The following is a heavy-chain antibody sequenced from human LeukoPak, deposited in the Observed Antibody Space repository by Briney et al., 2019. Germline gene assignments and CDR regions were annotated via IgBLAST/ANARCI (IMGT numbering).Heavy chain of an antibody. CDR3: ARDRVHGVATTPGYNWFDP. CDR2: IYYSGST. Sequence: PSETLSLTCTVSGGSISSNSYYWGWIRQPPGKGLEWIGSIYYSGSTYYNPSLKSRVTISVDTSKNQFSLKLSSVTAADTAVYYCARDRVHGVATTPGYNWFDPWGQGTLVTVSS. J-gene: IGHJ5*02. D-gene: IGHD5-12*01. CDR1: GGSISSNSYY. V-gene: IGHV4-39*07.